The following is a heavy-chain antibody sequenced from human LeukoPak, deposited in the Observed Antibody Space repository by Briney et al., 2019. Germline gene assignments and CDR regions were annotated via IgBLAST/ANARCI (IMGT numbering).Heavy chain of an antibody. V-gene: IGHV3-21*01. D-gene: IGHD2-2*02. J-gene: IGHJ6*03. CDR3: AKAHCSSTSCYNYYYYMDV. Sequence: GGSLRLSCAASGFTFSSYSMNWVRQAPGKGLEWVSSISSSSSYIYYADSVKGRYTISRDNSKNTLYLQMNSLRAEDTAVYYCAKAHCSSTSCYNYYYYMDVWGKGTTVTVSS. CDR1: GFTFSSYS. CDR2: ISSSSSYI.